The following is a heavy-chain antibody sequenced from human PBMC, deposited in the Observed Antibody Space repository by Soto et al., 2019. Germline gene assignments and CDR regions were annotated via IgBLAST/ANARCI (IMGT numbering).Heavy chain of an antibody. Sequence: QITLKESGPPLVRPTQTLTLTCTVSGFSLDTWGVGVGWIRQPPGNAQEWLALIYWDDDKRYSPYLKNRLTITKDTSKTQVVLTVTNMDPVDTVTYYCARALGSWGAYYFDHWGQGTLVTVSS. V-gene: IGHV2-5*02. D-gene: IGHD1-26*01. CDR3: ARALGSWGAYYFDH. J-gene: IGHJ4*02. CDR1: GFSLDTWGVG. CDR2: IYWDDDK.